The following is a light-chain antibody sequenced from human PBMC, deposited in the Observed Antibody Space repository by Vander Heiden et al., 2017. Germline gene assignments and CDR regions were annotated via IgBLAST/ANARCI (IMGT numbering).Light chain of an antibody. V-gene: IGKV1-39*01. J-gene: IGKJ5*01. CDR3: QQSNSTPIT. CDR1: QTISIY. CDR2: AAS. Sequence: DIQMTQSPPSLSASVGDRVTITCRSSQTISIYVNWYQQKSGKAPELLIYAASSMQSGVPSRFSGSGSGTDFSLTISSLQPEDFATYFCQQSNSTPITFGQGTRVEIK.